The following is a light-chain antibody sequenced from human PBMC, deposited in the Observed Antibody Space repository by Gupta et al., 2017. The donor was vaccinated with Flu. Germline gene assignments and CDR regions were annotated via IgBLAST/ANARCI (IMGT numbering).Light chain of an antibody. V-gene: IGKV3-20*01. CDR3: HHYLNSPG. Sequence: EIVLTQSPGTLSLSPGQRATLSCRASPTVRSPYLAWYQQKPGQPHRLLIYGASNRATGIPDRFGGSGSGTDFTLTISRLEPEDFSLYYCHHYLNSPGFGQGTKVEIK. CDR1: PTVRSPY. J-gene: IGKJ1*01. CDR2: GAS.